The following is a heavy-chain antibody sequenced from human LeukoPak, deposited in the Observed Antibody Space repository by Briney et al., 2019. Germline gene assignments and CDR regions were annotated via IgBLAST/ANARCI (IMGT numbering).Heavy chain of an antibody. CDR1: GYNFVGYN. CDR3: AREYSASEH. CDR2: IDPYTGNT. D-gene: IGHD5-12*01. J-gene: IGHJ1*01. Sequence: ASVKVSCKASGYNFVGYNLHWVRQAPGQGLEWMAWIDPYTGNTHYAQKFQGRITVTRDTSLSTTYMELNWLTSDDTALYYCAREYSASEHWGQGTLVTVSS. V-gene: IGHV1-2*02.